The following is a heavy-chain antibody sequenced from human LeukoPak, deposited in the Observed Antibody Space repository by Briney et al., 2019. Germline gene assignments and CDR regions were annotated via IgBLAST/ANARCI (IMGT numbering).Heavy chain of an antibody. D-gene: IGHD3-10*01. CDR3: ARGHYPRGDRAFDI. CDR2: INPNSGGT. Sequence: GASVKVSCKASGYTFTSYAMNWVRQAPGQGLEWMGWINPNSGGTNYAQKFQGWVTMTRDTSISTAYMELSRLRSDDTAVYYCARGHYPRGDRAFDIWGQGTMVTVSS. CDR1: GYTFTSYA. V-gene: IGHV1-2*04. J-gene: IGHJ3*02.